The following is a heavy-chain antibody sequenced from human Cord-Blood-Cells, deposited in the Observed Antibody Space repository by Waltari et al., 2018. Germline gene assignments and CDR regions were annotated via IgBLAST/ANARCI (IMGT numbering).Heavy chain of an antibody. D-gene: IGHD6-13*01. CDR2: INPNSGGT. Sequence: QVQLVQSGAEVKKPGASVKVSCKASGYTFTGHYMHWVRQAPGQGLEWMGWINPNSGGTNYAQKFQGRVTMTRDTSISTAYMELSRLRSDDTAVYYCARDLGAVAGTHWFDPWGQGTLVTVSS. CDR3: ARDLGAVAGTHWFDP. V-gene: IGHV1-2*02. J-gene: IGHJ5*02. CDR1: GYTFTGHY.